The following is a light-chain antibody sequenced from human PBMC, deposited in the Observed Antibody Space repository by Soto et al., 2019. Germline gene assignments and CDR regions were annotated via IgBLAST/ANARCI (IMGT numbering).Light chain of an antibody. CDR1: SSDVGGYNY. CDR3: SSHTSSNTRV. J-gene: IGLJ3*02. Sequence: QSVLTQPASVSGSPGQSITISCTGTSSDVGGYNYVSWYQQHPGKAPKLMIYDVSNRPSGVSNRFSGSKSGNTASLTISGLQAEDEADYYCSSHTSSNTRVFGGGTKVTVL. V-gene: IGLV2-14*03. CDR2: DVS.